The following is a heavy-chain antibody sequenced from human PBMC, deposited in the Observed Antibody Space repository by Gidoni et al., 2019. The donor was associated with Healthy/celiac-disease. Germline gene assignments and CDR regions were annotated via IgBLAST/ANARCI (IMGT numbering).Heavy chain of an antibody. CDR1: GGTFSSYA. V-gene: IGHV1-69*01. Sequence: QVQLGQSGAEEKQPGSAVKVSCKASGGTFSSYAISWVRQAPGQGLEWMGGIIHIFGTANYAQKFQGRVTITADESTSTAYMELSSLRSEATAVYYCARVMTPHGYFDLWGRGTLVTVSS. J-gene: IGHJ2*01. D-gene: IGHD3-16*01. CDR3: ARVMTPHGYFDL. CDR2: IIHIFGTA.